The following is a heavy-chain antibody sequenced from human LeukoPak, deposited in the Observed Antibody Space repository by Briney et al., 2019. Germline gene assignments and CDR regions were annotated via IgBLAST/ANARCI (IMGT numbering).Heavy chain of an antibody. CDR1: GFSFSNYW. CDR2: ISDDGNTI. V-gene: IGHV3-74*01. Sequence: GRSLRLSCVASGFSFSNYWMHWVRQPPGKGLVWVSRISDDGNTIHYADSVKGRFIISRDNAKNTLYLQINSLRAEDTAVYYCARVIVGATGSDYWGQGTLVTVSS. J-gene: IGHJ4*02. CDR3: ARVIVGATGSDY. D-gene: IGHD1-26*01.